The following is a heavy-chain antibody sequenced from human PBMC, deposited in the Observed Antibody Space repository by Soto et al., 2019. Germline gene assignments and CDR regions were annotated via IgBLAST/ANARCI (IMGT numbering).Heavy chain of an antibody. D-gene: IGHD2-2*03. CDR2: IYYSGST. J-gene: IGHJ6*02. Sequence: PSETLSLTCTVSGGSISSYYWSWIRQPPGKGLEWIGYIYYSGSTNYNPSLKSRVTISVDTSKNQFSLKLSSVTAADTAVYYCARVYGSGMDVWGQGTTVTVSS. CDR1: GGSISSYY. CDR3: ARVYGSGMDV. V-gene: IGHV4-59*01.